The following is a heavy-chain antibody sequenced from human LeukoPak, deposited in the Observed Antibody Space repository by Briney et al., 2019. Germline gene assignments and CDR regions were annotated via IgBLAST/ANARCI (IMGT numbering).Heavy chain of an antibody. CDR3: ARDSAVSAYYYYGMDV. CDR1: GGSVSSYY. Sequence: PSETLTLTCTVSGGSVSSYYWSWIRQPPGKGLEWIGYIYYSGRVNYNPSLKRRVTISVDTSKNQFSLKLSSVTAADTAVYYCARDSAVSAYYYYGMDVWGQGTTVTVSS. V-gene: IGHV4-59*02. J-gene: IGHJ6*02. D-gene: IGHD6-19*01. CDR2: IYYSGRV.